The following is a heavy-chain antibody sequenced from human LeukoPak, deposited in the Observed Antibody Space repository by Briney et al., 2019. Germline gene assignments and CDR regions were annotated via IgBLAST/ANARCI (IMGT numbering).Heavy chain of an antibody. CDR2: ISAYNGNT. D-gene: IGHD3-22*01. J-gene: IGHJ3*02. V-gene: IGHV1-18*01. Sequence: ASGKVSCKASGYTSTSYGISRVRQATGQWLEWMGWISAYNGNTNYAQKLQGRVTMTTDTSTSTAYMELRSLRSDDTAVYYCARDSRWLSLKADAFDIWGQGTMVTVSS. CDR1: GYTSTSYG. CDR3: ARDSRWLSLKADAFDI.